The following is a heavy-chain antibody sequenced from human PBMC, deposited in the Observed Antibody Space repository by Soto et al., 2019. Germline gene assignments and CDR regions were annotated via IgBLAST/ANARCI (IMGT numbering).Heavy chain of an antibody. CDR3: TKDHSPMTSRRAGRDWFDP. V-gene: IGHV1-2*02. D-gene: IGHD2-21*02. Sequence: ASVKVSCKASGYTFTDYCIHWVRLAPGQGLQWMGWVNTDSGATYFDQKFQGRVTMTRDTSIATAYMELRTLRSDDTAIYYCTKDHSPMTSRRAGRDWFDPWGQGTLVTVSS. CDR1: GYTFTDYC. CDR2: VNTDSGAT. J-gene: IGHJ5*02.